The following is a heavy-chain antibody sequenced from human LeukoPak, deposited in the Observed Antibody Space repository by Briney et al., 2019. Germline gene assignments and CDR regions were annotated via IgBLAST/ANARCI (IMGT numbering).Heavy chain of an antibody. CDR2: MNPNSGNT. CDR1: GYTFTSYD. J-gene: IGHJ5*02. D-gene: IGHD3-10*01. V-gene: IGHV1-8*02. Sequence: ASVKVSCKASGYTFTSYDINWVRQATGQGLEWMGWMNPNSGNTGYAQKFQGRVTMTRNTSISTAYMELSSLRSEDTAVYYCARSRITMVRGVIITRFGVDPWGQGTVVTVSS. CDR3: ARSRITMVRGVIITRFGVDP.